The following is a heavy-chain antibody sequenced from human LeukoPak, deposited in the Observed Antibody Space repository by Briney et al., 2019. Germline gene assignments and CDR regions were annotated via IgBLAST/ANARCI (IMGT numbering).Heavy chain of an antibody. CDR3: ARGRDSYYHDSSPSLES. D-gene: IGHD3-22*01. CDR2: IIPILGIA. CDR1: GGTFSSYA. V-gene: IGHV1-69*04. J-gene: IGHJ5*02. Sequence: GASVKVSCKASGGTFSSYAISWVRQAPGQGLEWMGRIIPILGIATYAQEFQGRVTITADKSTSTAYMELSSLRSEDTAVYYCARGRDSYYHDSSPSLESWGQGTLVTVSS.